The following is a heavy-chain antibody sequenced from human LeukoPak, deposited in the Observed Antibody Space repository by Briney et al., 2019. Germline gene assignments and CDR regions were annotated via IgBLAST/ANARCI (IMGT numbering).Heavy chain of an antibody. CDR2: IIPILGIA. V-gene: IGHV1-69*02. Sequence: SVKVSCKASGGTFSSYTISWVRQAPGQGLEWMGRIIPILGIANYAQKFQGRVTTTADKSTSTAYMELSSLRSEDTAVYYCARGGYGSGSFYYYYGMDVWGQGTTVTVSS. D-gene: IGHD3-10*01. CDR1: GGTFSSYT. J-gene: IGHJ6*02. CDR3: ARGGYGSGSFYYYYGMDV.